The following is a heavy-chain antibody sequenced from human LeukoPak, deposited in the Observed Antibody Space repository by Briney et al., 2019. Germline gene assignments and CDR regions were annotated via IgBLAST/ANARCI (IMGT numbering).Heavy chain of an antibody. CDR1: GGSFSGYY. J-gene: IGHJ4*02. CDR3: ARGDCSGGSCSARDFDY. V-gene: IGHV4-34*01. CDR2: INHSGST. Sequence: PSETLSLTCAVYGGSFSGYYWSWIRQPPGKGLEWIGEINHSGSTNYNPSLKSRVTISVDTSKNQFSLKLSSVTAADTAVYYCARGDCSGGSCSARDFDYWGQGTLVTVSS. D-gene: IGHD2-15*01.